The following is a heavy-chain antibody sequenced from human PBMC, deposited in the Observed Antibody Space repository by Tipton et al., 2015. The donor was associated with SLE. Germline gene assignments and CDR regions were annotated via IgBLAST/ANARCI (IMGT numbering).Heavy chain of an antibody. D-gene: IGHD6-6*01. Sequence: TLSLTCTVSGGSISSGGYYWSWIRQHPGKGLEWIGYIYYSGSTYYNPSLKSRVTISVDTSKNPFSLKLSSVTAADTAVYYCAREGQLVPNWFDPWGQGTLVTVSS. V-gene: IGHV4-31*03. CDR2: IYYSGST. CDR1: GGSISSGGYY. J-gene: IGHJ5*02. CDR3: AREGQLVPNWFDP.